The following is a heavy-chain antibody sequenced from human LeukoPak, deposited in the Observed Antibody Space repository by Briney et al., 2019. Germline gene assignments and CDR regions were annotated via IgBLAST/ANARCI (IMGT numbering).Heavy chain of an antibody. D-gene: IGHD3-10*01. V-gene: IGHV1-2*02. CDR3: ARAITMVRGVTDY. Sequence: ASVKVSCKASGYTFTGYYMHWVRQAPGQGLEWMGWINPNSGGTNYAQKFQGRVTMTRDTSISTAYMELSRLRSVDTAVYYCARAITMVRGVTDYWGQGTLVTVSS. CDR2: INPNSGGT. CDR1: GYTFTGYY. J-gene: IGHJ4*02.